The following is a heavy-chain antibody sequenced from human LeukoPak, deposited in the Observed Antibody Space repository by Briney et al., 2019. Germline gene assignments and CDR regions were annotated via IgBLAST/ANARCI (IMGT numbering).Heavy chain of an antibody. Sequence: GASVKVSCKASGYTFSSYGISWVRQAPGQGLEWMGWISAYNGNTNYAQKLQGRVTMTTDTSTSTAYMELRSLRSDDTAVYYCARDGIAYCGGDCYHIFDYWGQGTLVTVSS. J-gene: IGHJ4*02. D-gene: IGHD2-21*02. CDR1: GYTFSSYG. CDR3: ARDGIAYCGGDCYHIFDY. CDR2: ISAYNGNT. V-gene: IGHV1-18*04.